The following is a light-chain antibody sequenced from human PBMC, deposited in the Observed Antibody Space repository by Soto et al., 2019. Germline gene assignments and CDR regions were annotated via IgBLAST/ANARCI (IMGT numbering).Light chain of an antibody. CDR1: SSDVGGYNY. V-gene: IGLV2-11*01. CDR3: CSYAGDNSYV. CDR2: DVS. Sequence: QSALTQPRSVSGSPGQSVTISCTGTSSDVGGYNYVSWYQQHPGKAPKLMIYDVSKRPSGVPDRFSGSKSGNTASLTISGLQADDESDYYCCSYAGDNSYVFGTGTKVTVL. J-gene: IGLJ1*01.